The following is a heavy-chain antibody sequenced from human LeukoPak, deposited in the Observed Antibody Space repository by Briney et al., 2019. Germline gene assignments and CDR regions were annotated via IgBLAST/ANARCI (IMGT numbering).Heavy chain of an antibody. V-gene: IGHV3-21*01. CDR3: AREPIYGLNFDY. D-gene: IGHD2/OR15-2a*01. CDR2: ISSSGSYI. Sequence: PGGSLRLSCAASGFTFNSYSMNWVRQAPGKGLEWVSSISSSGSYIYYADSVKGRFTISRDNANKSLYLQLNSLRAEDTAVYFCAREPIYGLNFDYWGQGTLVTVSS. J-gene: IGHJ4*02. CDR1: GFTFNSYS.